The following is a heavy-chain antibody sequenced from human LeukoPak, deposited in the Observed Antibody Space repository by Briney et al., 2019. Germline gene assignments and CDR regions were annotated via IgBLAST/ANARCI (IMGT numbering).Heavy chain of an antibody. CDR3: ARGQGSGSYTFDY. CDR1: GGSISSYY. Sequence: SETLSLTCTVFGGSISSYYWSWIRQPPGKGLEWIGYIYYSGSTNYNPSLKSRVTISVDTSKNQFSLKLSSVTAADTAVYYCARGQGSGSYTFDYWGQGTLVTVSS. V-gene: IGHV4-59*01. D-gene: IGHD1-26*01. CDR2: IYYSGST. J-gene: IGHJ4*02.